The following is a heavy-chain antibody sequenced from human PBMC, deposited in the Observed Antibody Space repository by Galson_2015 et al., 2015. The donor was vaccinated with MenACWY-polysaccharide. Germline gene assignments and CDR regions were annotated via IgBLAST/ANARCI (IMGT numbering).Heavy chain of an antibody. CDR3: ARDGGRTIGTTQRGY. Sequence: SLRLSCAASGFTFNDFWLSWVRQAPGKGLEWVANINQYGSEKYYVDSVKGRFTISRDNAKNSLYLQMNSLRAEGTAVYYCARDGGRTIGTTQRGYWGQGTLVTVSS. J-gene: IGHJ4*02. V-gene: IGHV3-7*01. D-gene: IGHD1-1*01. CDR2: INQYGSEK. CDR1: GFTFNDFW.